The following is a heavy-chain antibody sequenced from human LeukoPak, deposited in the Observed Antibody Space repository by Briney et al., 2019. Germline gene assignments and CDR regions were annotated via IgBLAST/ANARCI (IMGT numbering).Heavy chain of an antibody. J-gene: IGHJ6*03. D-gene: IGHD2-2*01. Sequence: PGESLKISCKASGYTFTGDWIGWVRQMPRKGLEWMGIIYPGDSDTKYNAPFQGQVTISADKSISTAYLQWGSLKASDTATYYCARPALYCSSTVCAPYMDVWGKGTTVTVSS. CDR3: ARPALYCSSTVCAPYMDV. CDR2: IYPGDSDT. V-gene: IGHV5-51*01. CDR1: GYTFTGDW.